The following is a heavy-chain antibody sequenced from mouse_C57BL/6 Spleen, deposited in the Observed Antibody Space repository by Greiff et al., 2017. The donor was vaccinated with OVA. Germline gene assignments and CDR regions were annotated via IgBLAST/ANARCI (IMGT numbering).Heavy chain of an antibody. CDR1: GYTFTSYW. CDR2: IDPSDSET. CDR3: ARRGNYYGSIYFDD. J-gene: IGHJ2*01. Sequence: QVQLQQPGAELVRPGSSVKLSCKASGYTFTSYWMHWVKQRPIQGLEWIGNIDPSDSETHYNQKFKDKATLTVDKSSSTAYMQLSSLTSEDSAVYYGARRGNYYGSIYFDDWGQGTTLTVSS. V-gene: IGHV1-52*01. D-gene: IGHD1-1*01.